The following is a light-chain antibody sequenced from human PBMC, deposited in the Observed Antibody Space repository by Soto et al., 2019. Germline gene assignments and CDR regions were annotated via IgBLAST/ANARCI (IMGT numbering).Light chain of an antibody. CDR2: HPS. V-gene: IGKV1-5*01. Sequence: DIQMTQSPSTVSASVGDSVSITCRASRNVNDCLAWYQQKPGRAPRLLIYHPSTLETGVPTKFRGSASGTEFTLTISCLQPDAFATYYGQQYHAYQTFGQGTKLEIK. CDR1: RNVNDC. CDR3: QQYHAYQT. J-gene: IGKJ2*01.